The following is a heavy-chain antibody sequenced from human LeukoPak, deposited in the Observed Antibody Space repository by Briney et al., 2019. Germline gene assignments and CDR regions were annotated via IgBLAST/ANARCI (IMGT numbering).Heavy chain of an antibody. J-gene: IGHJ4*02. Sequence: GESLKISCKGSGYSFTIYRIGWVRQMPGKGLEWMGVISPGDSDTRYSPSFQGQVTISADKSISTAYLQWSSLKASDTAMYYCARHLDDSSGYYYRTMYYFDYWGQGTLVTVSS. CDR3: ARHLDDSSGYYYRTMYYFDY. D-gene: IGHD3-22*01. CDR1: GYSFTIYR. V-gene: IGHV5-51*01. CDR2: ISPGDSDT.